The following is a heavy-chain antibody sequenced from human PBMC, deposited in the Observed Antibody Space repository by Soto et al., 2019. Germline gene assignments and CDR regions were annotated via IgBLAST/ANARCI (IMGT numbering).Heavy chain of an antibody. D-gene: IGHD2-2*01. CDR3: ARGVGASCFGNRVDY. J-gene: IGHJ4*02. CDR1: GFTFSSYG. CDR2: ISGSSDEI. Sequence: EVQLVDSGGGLVQPGGSLRLSCAASGFTFSSYGMNWVRQAPGKGLEWVSYISGSSDEIHYADSVKGRFTISRDNAKNSLYLQMNSMRAEDTAVYYCARGVGASCFGNRVDYWGQGTLVPVSS. V-gene: IGHV3-48*04.